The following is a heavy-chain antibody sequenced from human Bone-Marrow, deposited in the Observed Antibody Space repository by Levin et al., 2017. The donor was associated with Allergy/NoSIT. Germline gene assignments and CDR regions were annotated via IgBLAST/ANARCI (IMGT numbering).Heavy chain of an antibody. CDR2: IYTTGTT. D-gene: IGHD1-1*01. CDR1: GASVGRGDDY. CDR3: AKDQPRDTWNDSGLDV. Sequence: SETLSLTCSISGASVGRGDDYWTWIRQSAGKGLEWIGLIYTTGTTSYNPSLKTRVTISSDTSRNQFSLSLRSVTASDTAVYYCAKDQPRDTWNDSGLDVWGLGTTVTVSS. V-gene: IGHV4-61*02. J-gene: IGHJ6*02.